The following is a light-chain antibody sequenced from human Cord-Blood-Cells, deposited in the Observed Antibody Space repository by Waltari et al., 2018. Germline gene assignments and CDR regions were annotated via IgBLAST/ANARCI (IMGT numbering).Light chain of an antibody. CDR2: SNN. CDR3: AAWDDSLNGYV. CDR1: SSNIGSNT. Sequence: QSVLTQPPSASGTPGQRVTISCSGSSSNIGSNTVNWYKQLPGTAPKLLNYSNNQRPSGVPDRVSGSKSGTSASLAISGLQSEDEADYYCAAWDDSLNGYVFGTGTKVTVL. V-gene: IGLV1-44*01. J-gene: IGLJ1*01.